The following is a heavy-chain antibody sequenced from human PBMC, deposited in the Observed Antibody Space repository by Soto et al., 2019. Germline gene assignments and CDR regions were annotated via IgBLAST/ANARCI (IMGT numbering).Heavy chain of an antibody. Sequence: GGSLRLSCAASGFTFSSYWMSWVRQAPGKGLEWVVNIKQDGSEKYYVDSVKGRFTISRDNAKNSLYLQMDSLRAEDTAVYYCAREGYDILTGYYSWFDPWGQGTLVTVSS. D-gene: IGHD3-9*01. CDR1: GFTFSSYW. CDR3: AREGYDILTGYYSWFDP. CDR2: IKQDGSEK. J-gene: IGHJ5*02. V-gene: IGHV3-7*01.